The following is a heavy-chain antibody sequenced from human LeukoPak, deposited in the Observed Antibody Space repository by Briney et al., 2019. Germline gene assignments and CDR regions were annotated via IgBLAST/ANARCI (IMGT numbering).Heavy chain of an antibody. V-gene: IGHV3-53*01. D-gene: IGHD1-1*01. CDR2: IYTGGNT. CDR1: GFTLSAYE. CDR3: ARAPTGTSLLVFDI. Sequence: GGSLRLSCAASGFTLSAYEMNWVRHAPGKGLEWVSVIYTGGNTYYADYVTGRFTISRDNSKNPMYLQMNNLRVDETAVYYCARAPTGTSLLVFDIWGQGAMVTVSS. J-gene: IGHJ3*02.